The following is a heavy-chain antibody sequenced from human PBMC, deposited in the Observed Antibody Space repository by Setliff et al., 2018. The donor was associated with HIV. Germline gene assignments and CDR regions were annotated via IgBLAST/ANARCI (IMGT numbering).Heavy chain of an antibody. CDR3: AGPRGDEAFDI. Sequence: VSCKASGDTLSIHPISWVRQAPGRGLDWMGGIIPAFGTPNYAQKFQGRVTITTDESTTTVFMELTGLTSEDTAVYYCAGPRGDEAFDIWGQGTMVTVSS. CDR1: GDTLSIHP. CDR2: IIPAFGTP. J-gene: IGHJ3*02. V-gene: IGHV1-69*05.